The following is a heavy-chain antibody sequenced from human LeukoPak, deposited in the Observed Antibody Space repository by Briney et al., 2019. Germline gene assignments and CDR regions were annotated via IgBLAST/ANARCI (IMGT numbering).Heavy chain of an antibody. J-gene: IGHJ4*02. CDR2: IYSGGST. D-gene: IGHD1-26*01. CDR3: ARAHGSYYAFDY. V-gene: IGHV3-53*01. Sequence: GGSLRLSCAASGFTFSSYAMHWVRQAPGKGLEWVSVIYSGGSTYYADSVKGRFTISRDNSKNTLYLQMNSLRAEDTAVYYCARAHGSYYAFDYWGQGTLVTVSS. CDR1: GFTFSSYA.